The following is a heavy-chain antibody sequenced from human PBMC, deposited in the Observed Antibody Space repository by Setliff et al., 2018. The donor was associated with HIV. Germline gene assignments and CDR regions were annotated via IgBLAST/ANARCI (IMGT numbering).Heavy chain of an antibody. D-gene: IGHD3-16*01. CDR1: GGSITSYH. V-gene: IGHV4-4*08. Sequence: SETLSLTCSVFGGSITSYHWSWIRQSPGKGLEWIGYIYKSGTTNYKSSLKSRVTISADPSKNQFSLKLSSVTAADTAVYYCARVSYDYASYYMDVWGKGTTVTVSS. CDR3: ARVSYDYASYYMDV. J-gene: IGHJ6*03. CDR2: IYKSGTT.